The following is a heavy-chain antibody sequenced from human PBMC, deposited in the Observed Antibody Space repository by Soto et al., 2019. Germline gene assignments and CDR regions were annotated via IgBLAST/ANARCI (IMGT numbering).Heavy chain of an antibody. Sequence: SDTLSLTCTVSGGSVSSGSYYWSWIRQPPGKGLEWIGYIYYSGSTNYNPSLKSRVTISVDTSKNQFSLKLSSVTAADTAVYYCARERHYDILTGYYLNWFDPWGQGTLVTVSS. D-gene: IGHD3-9*01. CDR1: GGSVSSGSYY. CDR2: IYYSGST. CDR3: ARERHYDILTGYYLNWFDP. J-gene: IGHJ5*02. V-gene: IGHV4-61*01.